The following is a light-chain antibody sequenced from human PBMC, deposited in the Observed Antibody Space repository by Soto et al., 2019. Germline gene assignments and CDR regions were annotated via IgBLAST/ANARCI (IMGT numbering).Light chain of an antibody. CDR2: SAS. CDR3: QHYGSSSRT. CDR1: QSVTSSY. V-gene: IGKV3-20*01. J-gene: IGKJ2*01. Sequence: IVLTQSPGILSLSPGERATLSCRASQSVTSSYLAWYQQKPGQAPSLLIYSASTRATGISDRFSGSGSGKDFTLTISRLEPEDFAVYYCQHYGSSSRTFGQGTKLEIK.